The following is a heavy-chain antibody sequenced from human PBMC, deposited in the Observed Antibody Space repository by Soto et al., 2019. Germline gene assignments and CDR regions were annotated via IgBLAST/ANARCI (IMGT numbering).Heavy chain of an antibody. Sequence: SVQVSCQASGYTFTSYGISWVRQAPGQGLEWMGGIIANVGTANYAQKSQGSVTMTPDDSTSTAYMELSSLRSEDTAVYYCASPSSTGHPFDHWGQGTLGTVAS. J-gene: IGHJ4*02. V-gene: IGHV1-69*13. CDR1: GYTFTSYG. CDR3: ASPSSTGHPFDH. CDR2: IIANVGTA. D-gene: IGHD6-13*01.